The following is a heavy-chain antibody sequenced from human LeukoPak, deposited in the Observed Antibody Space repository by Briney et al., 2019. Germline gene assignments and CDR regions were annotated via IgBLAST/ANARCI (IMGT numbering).Heavy chain of an antibody. V-gene: IGHV3-33*01. CDR3: ARDEQLLWFGEY. CDR1: GFTFSSYG. CDR2: IWYDGSNK. J-gene: IGHJ4*02. Sequence: PGRSLRLSCAASGFTFSSYGMHWVRQAPGKGLEWVAVIWYDGSNKYCADSVKGRFTISRDNSKNTLYLQMNSLRAEDTAVYYCARDEQLLWFGEYWGQGTLVTVSS. D-gene: IGHD3-10*01.